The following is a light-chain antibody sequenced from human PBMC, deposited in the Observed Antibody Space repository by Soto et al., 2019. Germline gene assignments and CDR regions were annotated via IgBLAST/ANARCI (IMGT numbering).Light chain of an antibody. CDR1: SSDVGGYNY. V-gene: IGLV2-8*01. CDR2: EVT. J-gene: IGLJ3*02. CDR3: SSYAASNNFYFV. Sequence: QSVLTQPPSASGSPGQSVTISCTGTSSDVGGYNYVSWYQQYPGRAPKLMIYEVTKRPSGVPDRFSGSKSGNTASLTVSGLQDEDEADYYGSSYAASNNFYFVFGGGTKLTVL.